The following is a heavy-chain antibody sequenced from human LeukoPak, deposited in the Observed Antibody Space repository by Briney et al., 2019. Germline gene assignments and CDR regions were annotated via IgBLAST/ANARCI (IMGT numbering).Heavy chain of an antibody. CDR3: ARDRGSGSYEGYYFDS. D-gene: IGHD3-10*01. CDR2: IWFDGTKR. J-gene: IGHJ4*02. V-gene: IGHV3-33*01. Sequence: GGSLRLSCAASTFTFNSYGMPWVRQAPGKGLEWVAFIWFDGTKRYYADSVKGRFTISRDNSKNTPYLQINSLRAEDTAVYYCARDRGSGSYEGYYFDSWGQGTLVTVSS. CDR1: TFTFNSYG.